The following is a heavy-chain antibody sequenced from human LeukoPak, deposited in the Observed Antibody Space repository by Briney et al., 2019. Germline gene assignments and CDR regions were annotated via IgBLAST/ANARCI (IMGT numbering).Heavy chain of an antibody. CDR2: IYHSGST. Sequence: SETLSLTCTVSGYSISSGYYWGWIRQPPGKGLEWIGSIYHSGSTYYNPSLKSRVTISIDTSKDQFSLKLSSVTAADTAVYYCARVSSTGTEFFDYWGQGTLVTVSS. CDR3: ARVSSTGTEFFDY. CDR1: GYSISSGYY. D-gene: IGHD3-16*02. V-gene: IGHV4-38-2*02. J-gene: IGHJ4*02.